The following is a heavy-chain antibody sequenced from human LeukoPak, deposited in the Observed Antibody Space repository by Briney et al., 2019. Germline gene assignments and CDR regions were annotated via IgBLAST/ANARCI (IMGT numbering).Heavy chain of an antibody. CDR1: GYTFTGYY. V-gene: IGHV1-2*02. CDR2: INPNSGGT. D-gene: IGHD3-10*01. Sequence: ASVKVSCKASGYTFTGYYMHWVRQASGQGLEWMGWINPNSGGTNYAQKFQGRVTLTRDTSISTAYMELSRLRSDDTAIYYCARNCYGSGIYYNPGGYWGQGTRVTVSA. J-gene: IGHJ4*02. CDR3: ARNCYGSGIYYNPGGY.